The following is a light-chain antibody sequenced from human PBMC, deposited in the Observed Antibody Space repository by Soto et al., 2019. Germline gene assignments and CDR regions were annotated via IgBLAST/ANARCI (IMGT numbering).Light chain of an antibody. J-gene: IGKJ3*01. V-gene: IGKV1-12*01. Sequence: DIQMTQSPSSVSASVGDRVTITCRASQGISSCLAWYQQKPGKAPKLLIYAASSLQSGVPSRFSGTGSGTDFTLTINSLQPEDFATYYCQQANSFPPGFTFGPGTKVDIK. CDR3: QQANSFPPGFT. CDR1: QGISSC. CDR2: AAS.